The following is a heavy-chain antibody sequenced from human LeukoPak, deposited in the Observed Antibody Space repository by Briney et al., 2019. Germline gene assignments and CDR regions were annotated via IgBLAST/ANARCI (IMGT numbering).Heavy chain of an antibody. D-gene: IGHD6-13*01. CDR1: GYIFINYY. CDR3: ARDKRLGQHRVDY. CDR2: INLHSDIT. Sequence: ASVKVSCKTSGYIFINYYIHWVRQAPGQGLEWMGWINLHSDITKYAGKFKGRVTMTRDTSISTAYMELSRVTSDDTAVYYCARDKRLGQHRVDYWGQGTLVTVSS. V-gene: IGHV1-2*02. J-gene: IGHJ4*02.